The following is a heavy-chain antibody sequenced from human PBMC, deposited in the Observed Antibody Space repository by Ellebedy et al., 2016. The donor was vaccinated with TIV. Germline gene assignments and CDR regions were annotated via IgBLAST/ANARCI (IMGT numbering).Heavy chain of an antibody. J-gene: IGHJ5*02. Sequence: ASVKVSCXASGYNFIDNHMHWVRQAPGQGLEWMGWINSRGGTNYAQKFQGRVTMTRDTSTSTAYMELSRLRSDGTAVYYCARVVAGLDLWGQGTPVTVSS. D-gene: IGHD2-15*01. CDR2: INSRGGT. CDR3: ARVVAGLDL. CDR1: GYNFIDNH. V-gene: IGHV1-2*02.